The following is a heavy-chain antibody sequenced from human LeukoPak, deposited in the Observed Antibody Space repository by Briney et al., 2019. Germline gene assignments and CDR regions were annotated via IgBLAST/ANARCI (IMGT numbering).Heavy chain of an antibody. V-gene: IGHV3-30-3*01. J-gene: IGHJ6*02. D-gene: IGHD3-3*01. CDR3: ARDAVTIFGVVIIRSSYYGMDV. CDR1: GFTFSSYA. CDR2: ISYDGSNK. Sequence: PGRSLRLSCAASGFTFSSYAMHWVRQAPGKGLEWVAVISYDGSNKYYADSVKGRFTISRDNAKNSLYLQMNSLRAEDTAVYYCARDAVTIFGVVIIRSSYYGMDVWGQGTTVTVSS.